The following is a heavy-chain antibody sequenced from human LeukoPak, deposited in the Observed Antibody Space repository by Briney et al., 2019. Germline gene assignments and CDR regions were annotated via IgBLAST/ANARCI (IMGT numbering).Heavy chain of an antibody. CDR3: ARGRGATVITNFDY. CDR2: ISPGDSDT. CDR1: GYTFTGYW. J-gene: IGHJ4*02. Sequence: GESLKISCKSSGYTFTGYWIGWVRQMPGKGLEWMGIISPGDSDTRYSPSSQGQVTVSADKSINTAYLQWGSLKASDTAMYYCARGRGATVITNFDYWGQGTLVTVSS. D-gene: IGHD4-23*01. V-gene: IGHV5-51*01.